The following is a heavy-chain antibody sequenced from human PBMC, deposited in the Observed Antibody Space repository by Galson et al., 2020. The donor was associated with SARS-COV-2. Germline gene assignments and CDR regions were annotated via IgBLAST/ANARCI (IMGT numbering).Heavy chain of an antibody. CDR3: ARSGFYDTIARKDYYYMDV. D-gene: IGHD3-22*01. J-gene: IGHJ6*03. Sequence: GESLKISCAASGFTVSSNYMSWVHQAPGKGLEWVSVTYSGGSTYYADSVKGRFTISRDNSKNTLYFQMNSLRAEDTAVYYCARSGFYDTIARKDYYYMDVWGNGTSVTVSS. CDR1: GFTVSSNY. V-gene: IGHV3-66*02. CDR2: TYSGGST.